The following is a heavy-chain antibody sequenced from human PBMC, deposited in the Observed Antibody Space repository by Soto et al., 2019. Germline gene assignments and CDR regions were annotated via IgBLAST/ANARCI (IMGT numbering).Heavy chain of an antibody. Sequence: EVQLLESGGGLVQPGESLTLSCAASEFTFNTYAMTWARRAPGKGLEWVSAISGSGATTYVADSVKGRFTISRDNSKDTLYLQMNSLRAEDTAIYYCAKGRGGAYYYYGLDVWGQGTTVTVSS. CDR3: AKGRGGAYYYYGLDV. CDR2: ISGSGATT. CDR1: EFTFNTYA. D-gene: IGHD3-10*01. V-gene: IGHV3-23*01. J-gene: IGHJ6*02.